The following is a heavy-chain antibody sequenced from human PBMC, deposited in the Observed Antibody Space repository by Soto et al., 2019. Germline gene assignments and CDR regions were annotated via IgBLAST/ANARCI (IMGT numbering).Heavy chain of an antibody. D-gene: IGHD1-26*01. CDR1: GYTFTRYA. CDR3: ARSVGAALSDY. Sequence: QVQLVQSGAEVKKPGASVKVSCKASGYTFTRYAMNWVRQAPGQRLEWMGWINAGNGNTKYSQKFQGRVTITRDTSASTAYMELSSLRSEDTAVYYCARSVGAALSDYWGQGTLVTVSS. V-gene: IGHV1-3*01. CDR2: INAGNGNT. J-gene: IGHJ4*02.